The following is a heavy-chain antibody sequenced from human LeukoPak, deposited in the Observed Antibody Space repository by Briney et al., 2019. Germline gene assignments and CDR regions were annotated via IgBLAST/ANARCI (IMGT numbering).Heavy chain of an antibody. Sequence: PGGSLRLSCAASGFSFNVYSMTWVRQAPGKGLEWLSYISGSSSPIYYTDSVKGRFTISRDNAKNSLYLQMNSLRAEDTAMYYCARDVGYRYPQMFFDIWGQGTMVTVSS. CDR2: ISGSSSPI. CDR1: GFSFNVYS. V-gene: IGHV3-48*04. CDR3: ARDVGYRYPQMFFDI. J-gene: IGHJ3*02. D-gene: IGHD5-18*01.